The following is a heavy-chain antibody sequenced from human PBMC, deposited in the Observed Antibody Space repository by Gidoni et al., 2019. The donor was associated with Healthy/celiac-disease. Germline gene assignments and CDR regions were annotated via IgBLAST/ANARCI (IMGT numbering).Heavy chain of an antibody. CDR3: ATLNGRDIVGAFDI. V-gene: IGHV3-33*01. J-gene: IGHJ3*02. Sequence: QVQLVESGGGVVQPGRSLRLSCAASGFTFSSYGMHWVRQAPGKGLEWVAVIWYDGSNKYYADSVKGRFTISRDNSKNTLYLQMNSLRAEDTAVYYCATLNGRDIVGAFDIWGQGTMVTVSS. CDR1: GFTFSSYG. D-gene: IGHD2-21*02. CDR2: IWYDGSNK.